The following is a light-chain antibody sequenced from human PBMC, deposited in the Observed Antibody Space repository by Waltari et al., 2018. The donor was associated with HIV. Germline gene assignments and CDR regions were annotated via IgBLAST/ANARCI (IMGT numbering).Light chain of an antibody. V-gene: IGLV1-40*01. CDR1: RSNIGAGFD. CDR2: DNN. CDR3: QSYDMSQSGSLV. J-gene: IGLJ2*01. Sequence: QSVLTQPPSVSGAPGQRVTIACTGTRSNIGAGFDVHWYQQIPGNAPKLLIYDNNIRPSGVPDRFSCSKSGTSASLAITGLQSEDEADYYCQSYDMSQSGSLVFSGGTKLTVL.